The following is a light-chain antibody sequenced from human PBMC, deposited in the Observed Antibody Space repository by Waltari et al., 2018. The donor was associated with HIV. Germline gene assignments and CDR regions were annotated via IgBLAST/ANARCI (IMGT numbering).Light chain of an antibody. CDR3: AAWDDSLNGYV. J-gene: IGLJ1*01. CDR2: SNN. V-gene: IGLV1-44*01. Sequence: QSVLTQPPSASGTPVQRVTISCSGSSSNIGRNSVNWYQQLPGTAPKLLIDSNNQRPSGVPDRCSGSKSGTSASLAISGLQSEDEADYYCAAWDDSLNGYVFGTGTKVTVL. CDR1: SSNIGRNS.